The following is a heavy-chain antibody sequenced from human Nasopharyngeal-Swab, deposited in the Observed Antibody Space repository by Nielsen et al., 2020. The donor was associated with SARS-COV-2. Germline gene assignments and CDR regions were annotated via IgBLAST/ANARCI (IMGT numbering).Heavy chain of an antibody. J-gene: IGHJ5*02. CDR3: ARGYYDFWSGYAGFDP. CDR2: INSDGSST. D-gene: IGHD3-3*01. CDR1: GFAFSSYR. Sequence: GGSLRLSCAASGFAFSSYRMHWVRQAPGKGLVWVSRINSDGSSTSYADSVKGRFTISRDNAKNTLYLQMNSLRAEDTAVYYCARGYYDFWSGYAGFDPWGQGTLVTVSS. V-gene: IGHV3-74*01.